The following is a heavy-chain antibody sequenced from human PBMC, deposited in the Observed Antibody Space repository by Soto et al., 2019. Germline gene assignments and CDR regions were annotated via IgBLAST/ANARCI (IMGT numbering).Heavy chain of an antibody. CDR1: GGTFSSYA. J-gene: IGHJ4*02. Sequence: SVKVSCKASGGTFSSYAISWVRQAPGQGLEWMGGIIPIFGTANYAQKFQGRVTITADESTSTAYMELSGLTSEDTAIYYCARDVSSDTTGFRGYDLWGQGTQVTVSS. CDR2: IIPIFGTA. V-gene: IGHV1-69*13. CDR3: ARDVSSDTTGFRGYDL. D-gene: IGHD3-10*01.